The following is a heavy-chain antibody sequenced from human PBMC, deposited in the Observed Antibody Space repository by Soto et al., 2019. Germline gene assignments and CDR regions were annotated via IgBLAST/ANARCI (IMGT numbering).Heavy chain of an antibody. CDR3: ARHVGPPMVRGVMS. CDR1: GGSISSSSYY. Sequence: SETLSLTCTVSGGSISSSSYYWGWIRQPPGKGLEWIGSIYYSGSTYYNPSLKSRVTISVDTSKNQFSLKLSSVTAADTAVYYCARHVGPPMVRGVMSWGQGTLVTVSS. D-gene: IGHD3-10*01. V-gene: IGHV4-39*01. CDR2: IYYSGST. J-gene: IGHJ5*02.